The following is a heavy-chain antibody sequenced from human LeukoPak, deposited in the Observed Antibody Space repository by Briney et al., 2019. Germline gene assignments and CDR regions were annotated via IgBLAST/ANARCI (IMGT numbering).Heavy chain of an antibody. Sequence: PSETLSLTCAVYGGSFNGYYWSWIRQPPGKGLEWIGEIIHSGRTSYNPSLKGRVTISIDTSKHQFSLNLSSVTAADTAMYYCARGPVGYCSGGSCYGDYWGQGTLVTVSS. CDR1: GGSFNGYY. CDR3: ARGPVGYCSGGSCYGDY. CDR2: IIHSGRT. J-gene: IGHJ4*02. D-gene: IGHD2-15*01. V-gene: IGHV4-34*01.